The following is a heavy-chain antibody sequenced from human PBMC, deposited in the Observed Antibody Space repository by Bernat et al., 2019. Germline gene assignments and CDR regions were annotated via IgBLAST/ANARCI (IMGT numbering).Heavy chain of an antibody. CDR1: GFTFSDHY. CDR3: ARVTVLSGNYYLDF. D-gene: IGHD4-11*01. J-gene: IGHJ4*02. V-gene: IGHV3-72*01. Sequence: EVQLVESGGGLVQPGGSLRLSCAASGFTFSDHYMDWVRQAPGKGLDWVGRIRNKDNNYTTKYAASVKGRFTISRDDSKNSLYLQMNSLKTEDTAVYFCARVTVLSGNYYLDFWGQGTLVTVSS. CDR2: IRNKDNNYTT.